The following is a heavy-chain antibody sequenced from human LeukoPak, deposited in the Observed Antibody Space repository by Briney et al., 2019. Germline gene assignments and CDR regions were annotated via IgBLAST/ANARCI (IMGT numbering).Heavy chain of an antibody. V-gene: IGHV3-48*02. Sequence: PGGSLRLSCAASGFTFSNYGLNWVRQAPGKGLEWVSHISSSGSAKYYADSVKGRFTISRDNAKNSLYLQMNSLGDEDTAVFYCASGSGHWGQGTLVTVSS. D-gene: IGHD2-2*03. CDR2: ISSSGSAK. CDR3: ASGSGH. CDR1: GFTFSNYG. J-gene: IGHJ4*02.